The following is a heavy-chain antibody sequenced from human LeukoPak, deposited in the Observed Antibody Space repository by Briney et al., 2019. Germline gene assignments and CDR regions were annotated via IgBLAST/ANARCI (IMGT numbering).Heavy chain of an antibody. CDR1: GYTFTGYY. D-gene: IGHD3-3*02. Sequence: ASVKVSCKASGYTFTGYYMHWVRQAPGQGLEWMGWINPNSGGTNYAQKFQGRVTMTRDTSISTAYMELSRLRSDDTAVYYCARGPNAKAHFNWFDPWGQGTLVTVSS. CDR2: INPNSGGT. J-gene: IGHJ5*02. V-gene: IGHV1-2*02. CDR3: ARGPNAKAHFNWFDP.